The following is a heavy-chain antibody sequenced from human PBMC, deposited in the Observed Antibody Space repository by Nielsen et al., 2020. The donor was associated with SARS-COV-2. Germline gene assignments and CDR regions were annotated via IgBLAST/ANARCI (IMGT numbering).Heavy chain of an antibody. CDR1: GGSFSGYY. J-gene: IGHJ4*02. D-gene: IGHD4-17*01. Sequence: LSLTCAVYGGSFSGYYWSWIRQAPGKGLEWVSYISSSSSYTNYADSVKGRFTMSRDNAKNSLYLQMNSLRAEDTAVYYCARVPPWYGDYTFYFDYWGQGTLVTVSS. V-gene: IGHV3-11*05. CDR3: ARVPPWYGDYTFYFDY. CDR2: ISSSSSYT.